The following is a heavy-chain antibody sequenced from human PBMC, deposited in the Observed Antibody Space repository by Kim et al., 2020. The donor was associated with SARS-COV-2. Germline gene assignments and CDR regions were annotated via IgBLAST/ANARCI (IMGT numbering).Heavy chain of an antibody. D-gene: IGHD6-19*01. V-gene: IGHV3-33*06. Sequence: SVKGRLTISRDNSKNTLYLQMNSLRAEDTAVYYCAKDLADSSGWGVDFDYWGQGTLVTVSS. CDR3: AKDLADSSGWGVDFDY. J-gene: IGHJ4*02.